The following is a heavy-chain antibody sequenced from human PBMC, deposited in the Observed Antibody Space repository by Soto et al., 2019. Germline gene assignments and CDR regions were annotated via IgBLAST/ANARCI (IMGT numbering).Heavy chain of an antibody. D-gene: IGHD1-26*01. J-gene: IGHJ4*02. CDR2: INPSGGST. CDR1: GYTFTSYY. V-gene: IGHV1-46*03. Sequence: QVQLVQSGAEVKKPGASVKVSCKASGYTFTSYYMHWVRQAPGQGLEWMGIINPSGGSTSYAQKFQSRVTITRDTSTSTVYMELSSLRSEDTAVYYCATDRAGRAPCDYWGQGTLVTVSS. CDR3: ATDRAGRAPCDY.